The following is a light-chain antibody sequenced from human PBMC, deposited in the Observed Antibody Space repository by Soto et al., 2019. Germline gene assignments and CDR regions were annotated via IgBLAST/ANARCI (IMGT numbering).Light chain of an antibody. V-gene: IGKV3-15*01. CDR1: QSVSNN. CDR3: QQYNNRPPDT. Sequence: EIVMSQSPTTLSVSPGERATLSCRPSQSVSNNLAWYQQKPGQAPRLLIYGASTRATGIPDRFSGSGSETEFTLTISSLQSEDLAVYYGQQYNNRPPDTFGQGTRLEIK. CDR2: GAS. J-gene: IGKJ5*01.